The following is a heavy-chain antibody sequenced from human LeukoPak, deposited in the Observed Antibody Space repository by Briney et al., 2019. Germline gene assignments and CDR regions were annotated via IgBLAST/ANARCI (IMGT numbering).Heavy chain of an antibody. Sequence: GGSLRLSCAASGFTFSSSGMHWVRQAPGKGLEWVAVVSYDGRNKYYADSVKGRFTISRDNSKNTLYMQMNSLRAEDTAVYYCARDRLLYPFDYWGQGTLVTVSS. CDR2: VSYDGRNK. V-gene: IGHV3-30*03. J-gene: IGHJ4*02. CDR3: ARDRLLYPFDY. CDR1: GFTFSSSG. D-gene: IGHD2-2*02.